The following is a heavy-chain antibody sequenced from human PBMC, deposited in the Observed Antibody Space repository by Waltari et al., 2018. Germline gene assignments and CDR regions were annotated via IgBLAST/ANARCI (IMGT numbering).Heavy chain of an antibody. V-gene: IGHV3-53*01. CDR1: GLTVSSNS. CDR3: PREHYGGGF. CDR2: IYSGGTT. J-gene: IGHJ4*02. Sequence: EVQLVESGGGLIQPGGSLSLSCAASGLTVSSNSMTWVRQAPGKGLEWVSVIYSGGTTYYADSVKGRFTISRDNSKNTVYLQLNSLTVEDTAVYYCPREHYGGGFWGQGTLVTVSS. D-gene: IGHD4-17*01.